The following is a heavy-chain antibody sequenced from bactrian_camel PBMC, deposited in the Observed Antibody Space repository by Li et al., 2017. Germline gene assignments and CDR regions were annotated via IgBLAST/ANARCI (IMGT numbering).Heavy chain of an antibody. J-gene: IGHJ4*01. CDR2: INSYGDST. D-gene: IGHD6*01. V-gene: IGHV3-2*01. Sequence: HVQLVESGGNLVYPGGSLSLSCAASGFIFSAYYMNWVRQAPGKGLEWVSSINSYGDSTYYADSVKGRFTISRDKARDLVYLQMNGLQPEDTGMYFCAADRLYGTCRDVREIQAAGVEKGLYRARVLQSLGPGDPGHRL. CDR1: GFIFSAYY. CDR3: AADRLYGTCRDVREIQAAGVEKGLYRARVLQS.